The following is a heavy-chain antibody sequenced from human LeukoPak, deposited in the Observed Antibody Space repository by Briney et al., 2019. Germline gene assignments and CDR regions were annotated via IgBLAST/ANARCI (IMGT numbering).Heavy chain of an antibody. D-gene: IGHD3-22*01. CDR2: IKRNAYGGTI. J-gene: IGHJ4*02. CDR3: TRAQPTLYYDSSGHNIQYYFDY. V-gene: IGHV3-49*04. Sequence: PGGSLRLSCTASGFTFGDYAMSWVRQAPGKGLEWVAVIKRNAYGGTIEYAASVKGRFTISRDDSKSIAYLQMNSLKTEDTAVYYCTRAQPTLYYDSSGHNIQYYFDYWGQGTLVTVSS. CDR1: GFTFGDYA.